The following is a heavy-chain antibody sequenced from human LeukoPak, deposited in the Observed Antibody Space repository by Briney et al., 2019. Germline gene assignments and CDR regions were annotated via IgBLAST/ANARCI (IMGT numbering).Heavy chain of an antibody. CDR1: GCSISSYC. V-gene: IGHV4-59*01. CDR2: IYYSGAT. Sequence: MSSVTLSLTCTVSGCSISSYCWSWIRQPPGKGLEWIVYIYYSGATNYNPSLKSVVTIAVDTTKNQFTLKLSSVTAADAAVYYCASAPKVTTRHYYYGMDVWGKRTTVTVSS. D-gene: IGHD4-17*01. J-gene: IGHJ6*04. CDR3: ASAPKVTTRHYYYGMDV.